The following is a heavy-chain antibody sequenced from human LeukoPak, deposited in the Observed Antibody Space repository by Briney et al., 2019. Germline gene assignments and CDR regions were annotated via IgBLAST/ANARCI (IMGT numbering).Heavy chain of an antibody. CDR2: IYYTGST. J-gene: IGHJ3*02. CDR1: SGSISRYY. D-gene: IGHD6-19*01. Sequence: SGTLSLTCTVSSGSISRYYWSWIRQPPGKGLDWIGYIYYTGSTYYNPSLKSRVTISVDTSKNQFSLKLNSVTAADTAVYYCARKSVAVRDAFDIWGQGTMVTVSS. CDR3: ARKSVAVRDAFDI. V-gene: IGHV4-59*01.